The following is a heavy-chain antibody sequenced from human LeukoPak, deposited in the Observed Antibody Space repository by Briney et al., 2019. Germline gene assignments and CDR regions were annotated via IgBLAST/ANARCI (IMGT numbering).Heavy chain of an antibody. CDR1: GGSISSYY. CDR3: ARGIYCSSTSCVPNYYYYCMDV. J-gene: IGHJ6*03. CDR2: IYTSGST. Sequence: PSETLSLTCTASGGSISSYYWSWIRQPAGKGLEWIGRIYTSGSTNYNPSLKSRVTMSVDTSKNQFSLKLSSVTAADTAVYYCARGIYCSSTSCVPNYYYYCMDVWGKGTTVTVSS. V-gene: IGHV4-4*07. D-gene: IGHD2-2*01.